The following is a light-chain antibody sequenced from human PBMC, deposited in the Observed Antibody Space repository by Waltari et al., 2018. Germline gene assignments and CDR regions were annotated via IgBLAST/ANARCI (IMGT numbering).Light chain of an antibody. CDR1: QGISTY. CDR3: LQYNSNPRT. V-gene: IGKV1-17*01. Sequence: DIQMTQSPSSLSASAGDRVTITCRASQGISTYLNWYQQKPGKAPKRLIYAASSLESGVPSRFSGSGSGTDFTLTISSLQPEDFATYYCLQYNSNPRTFGQGP. CDR2: AAS. J-gene: IGKJ1*01.